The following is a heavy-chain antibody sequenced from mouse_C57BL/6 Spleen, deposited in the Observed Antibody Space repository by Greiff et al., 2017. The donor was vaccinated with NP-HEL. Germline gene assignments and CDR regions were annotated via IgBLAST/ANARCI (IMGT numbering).Heavy chain of an antibody. Sequence: EVQRVESGGDLVKPGGSLKLSCAASGFTFSSYGMSWVRQTPDKRLEWVATISSGGSYTYYPDSVKGRFTISRDNAKNTLYLQMSSLKSEDTAMYYCARQDYDEALAMDYWGQGTSVTVSS. CDR1: GFTFSSYG. J-gene: IGHJ4*01. V-gene: IGHV5-6*01. CDR3: ARQDYDEALAMDY. CDR2: ISSGGSYT. D-gene: IGHD2-4*01.